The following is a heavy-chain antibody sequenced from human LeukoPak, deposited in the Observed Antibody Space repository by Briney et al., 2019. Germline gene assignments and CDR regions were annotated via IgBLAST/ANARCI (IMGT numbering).Heavy chain of an antibody. V-gene: IGHV1-24*01. D-gene: IGHD5-18*01. CDR3: AAGRPYSLLDY. Sequence: ASVKVSCTVSGSSVTELSLYGGRQAPGKGLEWMGGFDVIDAKTFYAQKLQGRVTMTEDSATDTAYMELSSLRSNHTAFYYCAAGRPYSLLDYWGQGPLLPVSS. CDR2: FDVIDAKT. CDR1: GSSVTELS. J-gene: IGHJ4*02.